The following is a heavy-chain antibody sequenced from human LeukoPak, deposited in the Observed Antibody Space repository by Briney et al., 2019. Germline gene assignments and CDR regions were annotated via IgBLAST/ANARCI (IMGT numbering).Heavy chain of an antibody. V-gene: IGHV3-33*01. CDR2: IWYDGSNK. CDR1: GFTFSSYG. J-gene: IGHJ5*02. Sequence: PGRSLRLSCAASGFTFSSYGMHWVRQAPGKGLEWVAVIWYDGSNKYYADSVKGRFTISRDNSKNTLYLQMNSLRAEDTAVYYCARERSHYDFWSGYYSWFDPWGQGTLVTVSS. D-gene: IGHD3-3*01. CDR3: ARERSHYDFWSGYYSWFDP.